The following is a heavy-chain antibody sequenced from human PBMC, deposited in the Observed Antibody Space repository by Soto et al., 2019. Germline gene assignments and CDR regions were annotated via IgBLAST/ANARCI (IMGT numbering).Heavy chain of an antibody. D-gene: IGHD2-15*01. CDR3: ARDGYCSGGSCYFDY. CDR1: GGTFSSYA. V-gene: IGHV1-69*01. J-gene: IGHJ4*02. CDR2: IIPIFGTA. Sequence: QVQLVQSGAEVKKPGSSVKVSCKASGGTFSSYAISWVRQAPGQGLEWMGGIIPIFGTANYAQKFQGRVTITADESTSTAYTELSSLRYEDTAVYYCARDGYCSGGSCYFDYWGQGTLVTVSS.